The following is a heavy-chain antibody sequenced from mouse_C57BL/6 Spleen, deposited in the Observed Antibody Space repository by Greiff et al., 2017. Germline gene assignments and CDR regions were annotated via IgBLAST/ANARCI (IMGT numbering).Heavy chain of an antibody. V-gene: IGHV5-6*02. CDR3: ASDYYGSSDY. CDR1: GFTFSSYG. Sequence: EVKLVESGGDLVKPGGSLKLSCAASGFTFSSYGMSWVRQTPDKRLEWVATISSGGSYTYYPDSVKGRFTISRDNAKNTLYLQMSSLKSEDTAMYYCASDYYGSSDYWGQGTTLTVSS. CDR2: ISSGGSYT. D-gene: IGHD1-1*01. J-gene: IGHJ2*01.